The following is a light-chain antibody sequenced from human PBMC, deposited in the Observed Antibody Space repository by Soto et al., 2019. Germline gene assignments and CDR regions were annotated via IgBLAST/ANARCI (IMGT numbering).Light chain of an antibody. V-gene: IGKV3-15*01. CDR2: GAS. CDR1: QSVSSN. CDR3: QQYNYWPPT. Sequence: EIVMTQSPATLSVSPGERATLSCRASQSVSSNLAWYQQKPGLAPRLLIYGASTRATGIPARFSGSGSGTEFTLTISSLQSEDFAVYYCQQYNYWPPTFGQGTKVEIK. J-gene: IGKJ1*01.